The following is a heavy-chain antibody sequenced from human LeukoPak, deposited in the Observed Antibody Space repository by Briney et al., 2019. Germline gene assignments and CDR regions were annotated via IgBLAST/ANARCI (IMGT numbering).Heavy chain of an antibody. V-gene: IGHV3-64D*06. CDR3: VKDLGGSGSYQYYFDY. Sequence: GPLRLSCPASGFTFSSYAMHWFRQAQGKGLEYFSAISSNGGSTYYADSVKGRFTFSRDNSKNTLYLQMSSLRAEDTAVYYCVKDLGGSGSYQYYFDYWGQGTLVTVSS. CDR1: GFTFSSYA. D-gene: IGHD3-10*01. J-gene: IGHJ4*02. CDR2: ISSNGGST.